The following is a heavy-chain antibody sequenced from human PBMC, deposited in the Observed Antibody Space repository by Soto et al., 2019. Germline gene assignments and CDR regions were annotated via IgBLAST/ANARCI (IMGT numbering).Heavy chain of an antibody. CDR3: ATLNGYDY. V-gene: IGHV3-74*01. CDR2: IDNTGSSA. D-gene: IGHD5-12*01. CDR1: GFPFSSHW. Sequence: EVRLVESGGGLVQPGGSLRLSCAASGFPFSSHWLQWVRQVPGRGLVWVSRIDNTGSSAIYADSVRGRFTVSRDNAKDTLYLHMNSLRAEDTAVYYCATLNGYDYWGQGTPVTVSS. J-gene: IGHJ4*02.